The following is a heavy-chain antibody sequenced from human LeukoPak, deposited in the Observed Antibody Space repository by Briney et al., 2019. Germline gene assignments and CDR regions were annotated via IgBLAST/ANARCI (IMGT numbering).Heavy chain of an antibody. V-gene: IGHV1-69*06. J-gene: IGHJ5*02. CDR3: ASEPPFYDILTAYSPYP. CDR1: GYTFTGYY. CDR2: IIPLFDTA. D-gene: IGHD3-9*01. Sequence: SVKVSCKASGYTFTGYYMHWVRQAPGQGLEWMGGIIPLFDTANYAQKFQGRVTITADKSTSTAYMELSSLRSEDTAVYYCASEPPFYDILTAYSPYPWGQGTLVTVSS.